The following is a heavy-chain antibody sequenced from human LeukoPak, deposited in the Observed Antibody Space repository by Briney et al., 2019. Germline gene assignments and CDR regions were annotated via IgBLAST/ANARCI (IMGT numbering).Heavy chain of an antibody. D-gene: IGHD3-16*01. CDR2: INPSGGST. J-gene: IGHJ4*02. Sequence: ASVNVSCKASGYTFSMYYLHWVRQAPGQGLEEMGIINPSGGSTRYAQKFQGRVTMTRDTSTSTVYMELKSLRSEDTAIYYCARDGTPEYDHVWGRPQLYWGQGTLVIVSS. CDR3: ARDGTPEYDHVWGRPQLY. V-gene: IGHV1-46*01. CDR1: GYTFSMYY.